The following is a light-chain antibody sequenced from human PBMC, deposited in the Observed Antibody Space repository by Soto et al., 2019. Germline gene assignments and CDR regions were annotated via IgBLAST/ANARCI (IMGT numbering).Light chain of an antibody. V-gene: IGKV3-20*01. J-gene: IGKJ5*01. CDR2: GAS. CDR1: QSVTSSH. CDR3: HQYGRSPRT. Sequence: EIVLTQSPGTLSLSRGERVTLXXRASQSVTSSHLAWYQQKPGQAPRXXIDGASSRATGIPDRFSGSGSGTDFTLTISRLEPEDFAVYYCHQYGRSPRTFGQGTRLDIK.